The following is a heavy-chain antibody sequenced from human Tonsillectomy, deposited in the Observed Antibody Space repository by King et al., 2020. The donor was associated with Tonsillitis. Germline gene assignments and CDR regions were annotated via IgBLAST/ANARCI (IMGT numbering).Heavy chain of an antibody. V-gene: IGHV3-23*04. CDR1: GFTFSNYA. J-gene: IGHJ3*01. Sequence: EVQLVESGGGLVQPGGSLRLSCAASGFTFSNYAMNWVRQAPGQGLVWVSGISGSGGSTYYADSVRGRFTIYRDNSKKTLYLQMNSLRAEDTAVYYCAKEFWASYTYGRDAFDFWGQGTKVTVSS. D-gene: IGHD3-16*01. CDR2: ISGSGGST. CDR3: AKEFWASYTYGRDAFDF.